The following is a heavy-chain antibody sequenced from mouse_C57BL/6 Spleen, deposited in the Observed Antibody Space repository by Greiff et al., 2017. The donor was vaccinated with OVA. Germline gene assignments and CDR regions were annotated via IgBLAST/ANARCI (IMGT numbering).Heavy chain of an antibody. CDR1: GYTFTSYW. CDR3: ARGDGKGAKDY. D-gene: IGHD2-1*01. Sequence: QVQLQQPGAELVRPGSSVKLSCKASGYTFTSYWMHWVKQRPIQGLEWIGNIDPSDSETHYNQKFKDKATLTVDKSSSPAYMQLSSLTSEDSAVYYCARGDGKGAKDYWGQGTSGTVSS. J-gene: IGHJ4*01. CDR2: IDPSDSET. V-gene: IGHV1-52*01.